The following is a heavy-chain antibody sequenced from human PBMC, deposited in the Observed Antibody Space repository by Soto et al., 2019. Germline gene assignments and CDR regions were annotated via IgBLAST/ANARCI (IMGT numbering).Heavy chain of an antibody. V-gene: IGHV3-30*18. CDR3: AKDPDLTS. Sequence: QVQLVESGGGVVQPGRSLRLSCVASGFTFSSYGMHWVRQAPGKGLEWVAVISYDGSNKYYADSVKGRFTISRDNSKNTLYLQMNSLRAEDTAVYYCAKDPDLTSWGQGTLVTVSS. CDR2: ISYDGSNK. CDR1: GFTFSSYG. D-gene: IGHD2-2*01. J-gene: IGHJ4*02.